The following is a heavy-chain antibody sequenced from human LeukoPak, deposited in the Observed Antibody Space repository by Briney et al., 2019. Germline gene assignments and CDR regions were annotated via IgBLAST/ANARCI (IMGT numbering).Heavy chain of an antibody. CDR3: ARRSFCAGDCLCLDY. J-gene: IGHJ4*02. Sequence: SETLSLTCILSGDSLTSNNYFWGWIRQSPGKGLEWLGSIYYSGVTYYGPSFKSRLTISLDTSNNQFSLRLGSVTAADTAVYYCARRSFCAGDCLCLDYWGQGLLVTVPS. V-gene: IGHV4-39*01. CDR2: IYYSGVT. CDR1: GDSLTSNNYF. D-gene: IGHD2-21*02.